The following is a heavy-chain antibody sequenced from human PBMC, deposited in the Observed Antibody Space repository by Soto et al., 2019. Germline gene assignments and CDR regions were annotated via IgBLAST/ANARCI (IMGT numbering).Heavy chain of an antibody. D-gene: IGHD3-10*01. CDR2: IYHGGNT. V-gene: IGHV4-4*02. CDR1: GGSISSDNW. J-gene: IGHJ4*02. CDR3: ARLSASSKLRGVVIN. Sequence: QVHLQESGPDLVRPSETLSLTCSFFGGSISSDNWWSWVRQTPGKGLEWIGEIYHGGNTNYNPSLKSRVTISVDKSKNQFSLKVTSVTAADTALYYCARLSASSKLRGVVINWGQGTLVTVSS.